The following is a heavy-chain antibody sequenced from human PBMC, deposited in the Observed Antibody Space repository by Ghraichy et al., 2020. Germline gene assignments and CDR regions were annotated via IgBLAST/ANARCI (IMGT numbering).Heavy chain of an antibody. CDR1: GFTFSSYW. CDR3: ARTDHYYYAMDV. CDR2: IKQDGSEK. Sequence: RGSLRLSCAASGFTFSSYWMSWVRQAPGEGLEWLANIKQDGSEKYYVDSVKGRFTISRDNAKNSLYLQMNSLRAEDTAVYYCARTDHYYYAMDVWGQGTTVTVSS. J-gene: IGHJ6*02. V-gene: IGHV3-7*01.